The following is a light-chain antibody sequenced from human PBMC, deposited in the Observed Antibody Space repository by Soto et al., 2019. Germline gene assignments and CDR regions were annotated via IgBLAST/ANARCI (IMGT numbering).Light chain of an antibody. CDR2: EVS. J-gene: IGLJ2*01. Sequence: QSALTQPPSASGSPGQSVTISCTGTSSDVGGYNYVSWYQQHPGKAPKLMIYEVSKRPSGVPDRFSGSKSGNTASLTVSGLQAEDEADSYCSSYAGRNNYVVFGGGTKLTVL. CDR1: SSDVGGYNY. CDR3: SSYAGRNNYVV. V-gene: IGLV2-8*01.